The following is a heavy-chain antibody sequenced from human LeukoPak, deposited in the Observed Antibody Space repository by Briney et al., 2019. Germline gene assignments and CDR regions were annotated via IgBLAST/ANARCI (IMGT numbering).Heavy chain of an antibody. V-gene: IGHV1-2*06. CDR3: ARLAVAYPTDY. D-gene: IGHD6-19*01. CDR2: INPNSGGT. J-gene: IGHJ4*02. Sequence: AXXKVSCKASGYTFTGYYMHWVRQAPGQGLEWMGRINPNSGGTNYAQKFQGRVTMNRDTSKSTAYMELSRLRSDDTAVYYCARLAVAYPTDYWGQGTLVTVSS. CDR1: GYTFTGYY.